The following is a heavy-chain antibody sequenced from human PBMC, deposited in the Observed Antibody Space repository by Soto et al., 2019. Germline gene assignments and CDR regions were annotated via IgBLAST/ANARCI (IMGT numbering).Heavy chain of an antibody. V-gene: IGHV3-23*01. J-gene: IGHJ4*01. CDR2: ISGSGGST. CDR3: AKSTSGTQYDFDY. CDR1: GFTFSGTA. D-gene: IGHD6-19*01. Sequence: GGSLRLSCAASGFTFSGTAMSWGRKAPGKGLEWVAAISGSGGSTYYADSVKGQFTISRDNSKTTVYLQRNSLRAEDTAVYYCAKSTSGTQYDFDYWGQGTLVTVSS.